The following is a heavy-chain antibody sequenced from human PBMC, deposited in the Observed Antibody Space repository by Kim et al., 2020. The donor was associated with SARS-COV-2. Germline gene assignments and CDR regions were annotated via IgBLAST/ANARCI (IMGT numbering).Heavy chain of an antibody. V-gene: IGHV3-30-3*01. CDR2: ISSDGSNK. CDR1: GFTFSSYS. Sequence: GGSLRLSCAASGFTFSSYSMHWVRQAPGKGLEWVALISSDGSNKYYADSVKGRFTISRDNSKNTLYLQMNSLRAEDTAVYYCARGRASMARGVIIIDAFDLWGQGTMVTVSS. D-gene: IGHD3-10*01. J-gene: IGHJ3*01. CDR3: ARGRASMARGVIIIDAFDL.